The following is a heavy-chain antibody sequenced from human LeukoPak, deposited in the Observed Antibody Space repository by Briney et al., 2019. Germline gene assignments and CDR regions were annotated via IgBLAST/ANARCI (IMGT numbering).Heavy chain of an antibody. D-gene: IGHD2-2*01. V-gene: IGHV3-30*02. CDR2: IWYDGSNK. CDR3: AKDRPLPGDY. J-gene: IGHJ4*02. CDR1: GFTFRNYG. Sequence: GGSLRLSCAASGFTFRNYGMHWVRQAPGKGLEWVAVIWYDGSNKYYADSVKGRFTISRDNSKNTLYLQMNSLRAEDTAVYYCAKDRPLPGDYWGQGTLVTVSS.